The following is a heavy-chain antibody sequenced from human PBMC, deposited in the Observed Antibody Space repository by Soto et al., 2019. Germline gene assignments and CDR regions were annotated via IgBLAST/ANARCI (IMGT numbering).Heavy chain of an antibody. D-gene: IGHD5-18*01. Sequence: QVQLVQSGAEVKKPGSSVKVSCKTSGGTFNKHPISWVRQAPGQGLEWMGGIIPDFAPAKYAQNFQGRVTITADESTSTGYMELSSLRSEDTAVYYCARDAEPAAYGNGYAYYSYSMDVWGQGTTVTVSS. CDR1: GGTFNKHP. CDR3: ARDAEPAAYGNGYAYYSYSMDV. V-gene: IGHV1-69*01. CDR2: IIPDFAPA. J-gene: IGHJ6*02.